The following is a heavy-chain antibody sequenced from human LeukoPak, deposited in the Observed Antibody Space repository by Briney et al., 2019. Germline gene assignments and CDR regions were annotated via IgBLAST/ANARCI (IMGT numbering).Heavy chain of an antibody. D-gene: IGHD6-13*01. CDR2: INHSGST. V-gene: IGHV4-34*01. CDR1: GGSFSGYY. J-gene: IGHJ4*02. CDR3: ARGEQQLVRSIDY. Sequence: SETLSLTCAVSGGSFSGYYWSWIRQPPGKGLEWIGEINHSGSTNYNPSLKSRVTISVDTSKNQFSLKLSSVTAADTAVYYCARGEQQLVRSIDYWGQGTLVTVSS.